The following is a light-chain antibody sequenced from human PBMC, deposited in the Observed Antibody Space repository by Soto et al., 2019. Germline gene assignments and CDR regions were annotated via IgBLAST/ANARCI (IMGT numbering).Light chain of an antibody. Sequence: EIVLTQSPVTLSLSPGDRATLSCRASQSVRSSLAWYQQKPGQAPRLLIYHTSNRATGIPSRFSGSGSGTDYTLTISSVEPEDFALYHCQQRSSWPRTFGQGTKVVVK. J-gene: IGKJ1*01. CDR2: HTS. CDR3: QQRSSWPRT. CDR1: QSVRSS. V-gene: IGKV3-11*01.